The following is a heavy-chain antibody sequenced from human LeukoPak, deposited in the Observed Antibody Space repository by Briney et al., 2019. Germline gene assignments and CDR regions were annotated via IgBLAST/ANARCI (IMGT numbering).Heavy chain of an antibody. Sequence: PGGCPRLSCAASGVSFSIYVMSSVRQAPGKGLEWVSAISGSGGIKYSEDSRKGGFLISEDNPKTPLYLQMNSLRAEDTAVYYCAKGAPVVVTANPLDYWGQGTLVTVSS. CDR1: GVSFSIYV. D-gene: IGHD2-21*02. V-gene: IGHV3-23*01. CDR2: ISGSGGIK. CDR3: AKGAPVVVTANPLDY. J-gene: IGHJ4*02.